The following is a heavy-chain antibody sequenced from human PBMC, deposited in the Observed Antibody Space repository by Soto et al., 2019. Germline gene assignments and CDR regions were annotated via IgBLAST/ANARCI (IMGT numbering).Heavy chain of an antibody. Sequence: PGGSLRLSCATSGFTFTDYAMSWVRQAPGKGLEWVSSISGSGGSTWYADSVKGRFTISSDNSKNTLYLQMNSLRVEDTAVYYCAKELSSMWFPLDYWGQGTLVTVSS. CDR2: ISGSGGST. J-gene: IGHJ4*02. CDR3: AKELSSMWFPLDY. D-gene: IGHD6-13*01. CDR1: GFTFTDYA. V-gene: IGHV3-23*01.